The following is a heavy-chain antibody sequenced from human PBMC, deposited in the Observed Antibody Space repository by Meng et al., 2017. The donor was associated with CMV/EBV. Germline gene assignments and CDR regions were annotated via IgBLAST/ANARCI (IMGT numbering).Heavy chain of an antibody. CDR3: ARGTTVGATYAVDY. CDR2: IYYSGST. V-gene: IGHV4-31*02. D-gene: IGHD1-26*01. J-gene: IGHJ4*02. CDR1: GGSIRSGGYY. Sequence: SGGSIRSGGYYWSWIRQHPGKGLEWIGYIYYSGSTYYNPSLKSRVTISVDTSKNQFSLKLSSVTAADTAVYYCARGTTVGATYAVDYWGQGTLVTVSS.